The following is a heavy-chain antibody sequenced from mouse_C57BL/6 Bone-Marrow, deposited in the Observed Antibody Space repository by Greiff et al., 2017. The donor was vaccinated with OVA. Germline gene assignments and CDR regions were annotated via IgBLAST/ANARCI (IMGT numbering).Heavy chain of an antibody. CDR1: GYTFTNYW. D-gene: IGHD3-2*02. CDR3: ARYRLRQYYLDY. J-gene: IGHJ2*01. CDR2: IYPGGGYT. Sequence: QVQLQQSGAELVRPGTSVKMSCKASGYTFTNYWIGWAKQRPGHGLEWIGDIYPGGGYTNYNEKFKGKATLTADKSSSTAYMQFSSLTSEDSAIYYCARYRLRQYYLDYWGQGTTLTVSS. V-gene: IGHV1-63*01.